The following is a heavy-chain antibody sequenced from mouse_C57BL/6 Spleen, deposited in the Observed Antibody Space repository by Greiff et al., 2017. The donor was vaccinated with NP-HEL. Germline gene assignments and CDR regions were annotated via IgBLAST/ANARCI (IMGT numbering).Heavy chain of an antibody. CDR3: ARSAYGNPFAY. V-gene: IGHV2-2*01. J-gene: IGHJ3*01. D-gene: IGHD2-1*01. CDR1: GFSLTSYG. CDR2: IWSGGST. Sequence: QVQLKQSGPGLVQPSQSLSITCTVSGFSLTSYGVHWVRQSPGKGLEWLGVIWSGGSTDYNAAFISRLSISKDNSKSQVFFKMNSLQADDTAIYYCARSAYGNPFAYWGQGTLVTVSA.